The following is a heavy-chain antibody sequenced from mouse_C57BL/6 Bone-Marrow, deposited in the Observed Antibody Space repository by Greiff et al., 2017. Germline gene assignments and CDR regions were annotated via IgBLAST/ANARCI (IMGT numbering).Heavy chain of an antibody. CDR1: GYTFTDYY. D-gene: IGHD1-1*01. CDR2: IFPGSGST. CDR3: ATITTVVATDYFDY. V-gene: IGHV1-75*01. Sequence: VQLQESGPELVKPGASVKISCKASGYTFTDYYINWVKQRPGQGLEWIGWIFPGSGSTYYNEKFKGKATLTVDKSSSTAYMLLSSLTSEDSAVYFCATITTVVATDYFDYWGQGTTLTVSS. J-gene: IGHJ2*01.